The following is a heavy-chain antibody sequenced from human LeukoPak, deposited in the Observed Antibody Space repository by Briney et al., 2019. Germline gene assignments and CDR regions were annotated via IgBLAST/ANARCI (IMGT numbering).Heavy chain of an antibody. D-gene: IGHD4-11*01. CDR3: AKIYSNYPYYYYMDV. V-gene: IGHV3-30*02. CDR2: IRYDGSNK. CDR1: GFTFSSYG. Sequence: GGSLRLSCAVSGFTFSSYGMHWVRQAPGKGLEWVAFIRYDGSNKYYADSVKGRFTISRDNSKNTLYLQMNSLRAEDTAVYYCAKIYSNYPYYYYMDVWGKGTTVTVSS. J-gene: IGHJ6*03.